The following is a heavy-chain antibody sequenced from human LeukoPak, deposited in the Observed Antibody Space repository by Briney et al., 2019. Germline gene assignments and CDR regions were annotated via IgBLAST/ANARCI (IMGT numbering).Heavy chain of an antibody. D-gene: IGHD5-24*01. V-gene: IGHV1-69*05. CDR1: GGTFSSYA. CDR2: IIPIFGTA. J-gene: IGHJ4*02. Sequence: SVKVSCKASGGTFSSYAISWVRQAPGQGLEWMGGIIPIFGTANYAQKFQGRVTITTDESTSTAYMELSSLRSEDTAVYYCAREAVEMATGPLDYWAREPWSPPPQ. CDR3: AREAVEMATGPLDY.